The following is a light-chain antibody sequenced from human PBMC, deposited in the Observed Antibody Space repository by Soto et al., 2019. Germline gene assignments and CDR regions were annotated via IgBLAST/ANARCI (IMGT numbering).Light chain of an antibody. J-gene: IGLJ1*01. CDR3: ATWDDRLRAYV. CDR1: SSNIGTYY. CDR2: RNG. V-gene: IGLV1-47*01. Sequence: QSVLTQPPSASGTPGQRVTISCSGSSSNIGTYYVDWYQQLPGTAPKLLIHRNGQRPSGVPDRFSGSKSGTSASLAISGLRSEDEADYYCATWDDRLRAYVIGAGTKLTFL.